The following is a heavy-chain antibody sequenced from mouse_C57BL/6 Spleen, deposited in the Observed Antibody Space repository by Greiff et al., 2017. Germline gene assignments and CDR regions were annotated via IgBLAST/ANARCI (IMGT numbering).Heavy chain of an antibody. D-gene: IGHD1-1*01. J-gene: IGHJ3*01. V-gene: IGHV1-18*01. Sequence: VQLQQSGPELVKPGASVKIPCKASGYTFTDYNMDWVKQSHGKSLEWIGDINPNNGGTIDNQKFKGKATLTVDKSSSTAYMELRSLTSEDTAVYCCARGDGSSPAWFAYWGQGTLVTVSA. CDR3: ARGDGSSPAWFAY. CDR2: INPNNGGT. CDR1: GYTFTDYN.